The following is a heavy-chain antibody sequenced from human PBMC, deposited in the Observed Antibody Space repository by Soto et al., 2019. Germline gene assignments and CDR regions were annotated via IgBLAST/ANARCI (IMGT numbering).Heavy chain of an antibody. Sequence: PSQTLSLTCAISGDSVSSNSAAWNWISQSPSRGLEWLGRTYYRSKWYNDYAVSVKSRITINPDTSKNQFSLQLNSVTPEDTAVYYCARDQQLVSQNYYYYYGMDVWGQGTTVTVSS. CDR2: TYYRSKWYN. J-gene: IGHJ6*02. CDR3: ARDQQLVSQNYYYYYGMDV. D-gene: IGHD6-13*01. V-gene: IGHV6-1*01. CDR1: GDSVSSNSAA.